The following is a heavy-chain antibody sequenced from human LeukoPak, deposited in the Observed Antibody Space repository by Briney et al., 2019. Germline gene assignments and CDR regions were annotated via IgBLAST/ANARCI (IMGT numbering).Heavy chain of an antibody. CDR3: ARDGDTAMDRAEYFQH. Sequence: PGGSLRLSCAASGFTFSSYGMHWVRQAPGKGLEWVAVIWYDGSNKYYADSVKGRFTISRDNSKNTLYLQMNSLRAEDTAVYYCARDGDTAMDRAEYFQHWGQGTLVTVSS. J-gene: IGHJ1*01. D-gene: IGHD5-18*01. V-gene: IGHV3-33*01. CDR2: IWYDGSNK. CDR1: GFTFSSYG.